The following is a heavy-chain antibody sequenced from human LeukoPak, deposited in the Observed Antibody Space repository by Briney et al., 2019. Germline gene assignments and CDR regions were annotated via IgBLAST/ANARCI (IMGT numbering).Heavy chain of an antibody. D-gene: IGHD3-3*01. CDR3: AASGLDDYDFWSGGRYCGMDV. V-gene: IGHV1-58*02. CDR2: IVVGSGNT. J-gene: IGHJ6*02. CDR1: GFTFTSSA. Sequence: SVKVSCKASGFTFTSSAMQWVRQARGQRLEWIGWIVVGSGNTNFAQKFQERVTITRDMSTSTAYMELSSLRSEDTAVYYCAASGLDDYDFWSGGRYCGMDVWGQGTTVTVSS.